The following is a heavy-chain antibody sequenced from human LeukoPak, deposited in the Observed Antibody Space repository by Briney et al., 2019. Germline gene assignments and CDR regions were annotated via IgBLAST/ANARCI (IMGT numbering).Heavy chain of an antibody. D-gene: IGHD5-24*01. CDR3: ASGGLDGYNWPRVFDY. CDR2: ISSSSSTI. CDR1: GFTFSSYS. V-gene: IGHV3-48*02. J-gene: IGHJ4*02. Sequence: GGSLRLSCAASGFTFSSYSMNWVRQAPGKGLEWVSYISSSSSTIYYADSVKGRFNISRDNAKNSLYLQMNSLRDEDTAVYYCASGGLDGYNWPRVFDYWGQGTLVTVSS.